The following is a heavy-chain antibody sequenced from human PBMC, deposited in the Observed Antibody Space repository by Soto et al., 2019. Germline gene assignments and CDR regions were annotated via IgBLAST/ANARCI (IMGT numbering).Heavy chain of an antibody. CDR2: ISAYNGNT. J-gene: IGHJ4*02. CDR3: ARDRPCTSCRDVFDY. V-gene: IGHV1-18*01. CDR1: GYTFTSYG. D-gene: IGHD2-2*01. Sequence: QVQLVQSGAEVKKPGASVKVSCKASGYTFTSYGISWVRQAPGQGLEWMGWISAYNGNTNYAQKLQGRVTMTTDTSTNTAYMELRSLRSDDTAVYYCARDRPCTSCRDVFDYWGQGTLVTVSS.